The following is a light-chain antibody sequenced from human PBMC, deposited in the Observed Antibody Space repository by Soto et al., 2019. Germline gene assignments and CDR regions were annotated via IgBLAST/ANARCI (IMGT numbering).Light chain of an antibody. J-gene: IGKJ1*01. CDR2: AAS. CDR3: QQSYSSPRT. CDR1: QTISNY. Sequence: DIQMTQSPSSLSASVGDRVTITSRASQTISNYLNWYQQKPGKAPKLLIYAASTLQSGVPSRFSGSGSGTDFTLTISSLQPEDFATYYCQQSYSSPRTFGQGTEVEIK. V-gene: IGKV1-39*01.